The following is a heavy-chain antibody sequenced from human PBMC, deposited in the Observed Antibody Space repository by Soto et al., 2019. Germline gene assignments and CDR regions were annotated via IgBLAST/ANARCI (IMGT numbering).Heavy chain of an antibody. CDR1: GYTFTSYG. CDR3: ARSPYSSGSYYPIDY. CDR2: ISAYNGNT. D-gene: IGHD3-22*01. Sequence: ASVKVSCKASGYTFTSYGISWVRQAPGQGLEWMGWISAYNGNTNYAQKLQGRVTMTRDTSTSTVYMELGSLRSEDTAVFYCARSPYSSGSYYPIDYWGQGTLVTVSS. V-gene: IGHV1-18*01. J-gene: IGHJ4*02.